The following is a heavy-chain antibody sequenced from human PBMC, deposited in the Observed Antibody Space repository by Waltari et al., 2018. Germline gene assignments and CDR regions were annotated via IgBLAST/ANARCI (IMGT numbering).Heavy chain of an antibody. D-gene: IGHD3-22*01. Sequence: QVQLQESGPGLVKPSQTLSLTCTVSGGSISSGSYSWSWIRQPAGKGLEWIGRIYTSGSTNYNPSLKSRVTISVDTSKNQFSLKLSSVTAADTAVYYCARVRPGYYDSSGYVDYWGQGTLVTVSS. V-gene: IGHV4-61*02. CDR3: ARVRPGYYDSSGYVDY. CDR2: IYTSGST. CDR1: GGSISSGSYS. J-gene: IGHJ4*02.